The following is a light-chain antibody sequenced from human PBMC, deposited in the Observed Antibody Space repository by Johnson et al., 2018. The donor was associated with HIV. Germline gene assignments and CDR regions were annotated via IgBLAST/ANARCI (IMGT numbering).Light chain of an antibody. CDR1: SSNFGNNY. V-gene: IGLV1-51*02. J-gene: IGLJ1*01. Sequence: HSVLTQPPSVSAAPGQKVTISCSTNSSNFGNNYVSWYQQLPGTAPKLLIYKNDKRPSGIPDRFSGSKSGTSATLALTGLQTRDEADYYCETWDSSLSGVFGTGTTVTVL. CDR3: ETWDSSLSGV. CDR2: KND.